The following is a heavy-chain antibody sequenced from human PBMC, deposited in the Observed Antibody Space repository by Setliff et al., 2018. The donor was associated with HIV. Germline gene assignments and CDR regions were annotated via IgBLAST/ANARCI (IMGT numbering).Heavy chain of an antibody. CDR1: SDSIRRYY. J-gene: IGHJ3*02. CDR3: ARDRVGSRHDAFEI. Sequence: TSETLSLTCIVSSDSIRRYYVNWIRQPAGKGLEWVGRIYTSGTTNYNPSLKSRVTISVDTSKNQFSLKVSSVTAADTAVYYCARDRVGSRHDAFEIWGQGTMVTVSS. CDR2: IYTSGTT. D-gene: IGHD1-26*01. V-gene: IGHV4-4*07.